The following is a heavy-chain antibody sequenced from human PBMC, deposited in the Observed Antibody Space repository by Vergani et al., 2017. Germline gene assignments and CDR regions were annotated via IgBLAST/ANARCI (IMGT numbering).Heavy chain of an antibody. D-gene: IGHD4-17*01. CDR1: GFSFNPYG. V-gene: IGHV3-30*02. J-gene: IGHJ4*02. CDR3: AKDGKENSDYGYFDY. Sequence: QVQLVETGGGVVQPGGSLRLYCATSGFSFNPYGAHWVRQAPGKGLEWVAFIGYDGRIKYNVDSVKGRFTISRDTSKKTLSLQMRSLRADDTAVYYCAKDGKENSDYGYFDYWVQGAMVAVSS. CDR2: IGYDGRIK.